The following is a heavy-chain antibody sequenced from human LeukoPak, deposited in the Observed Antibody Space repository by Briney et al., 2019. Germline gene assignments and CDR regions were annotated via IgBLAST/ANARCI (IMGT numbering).Heavy chain of an antibody. CDR2: ISYSGGT. J-gene: IGHJ5*02. D-gene: IGHD2-15*01. CDR1: GGAISSYY. V-gene: IGHV4-59*08. Sequence: PSETLSLTCTVSGGAISSYYWSWIRQPPGKGLEWIGYISYSGGTNYKPSLKSRVTISVDTSKNQFSLKLSSVTAADTAVYYCARRPLYCSGGSCYQYRGWFDPWGQGTLVIVSS. CDR3: ARRPLYCSGGSCYQYRGWFDP.